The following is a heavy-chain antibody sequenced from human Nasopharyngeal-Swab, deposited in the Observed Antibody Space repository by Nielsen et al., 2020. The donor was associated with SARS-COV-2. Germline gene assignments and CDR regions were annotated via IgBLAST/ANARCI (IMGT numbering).Heavy chain of an antibody. CDR3: ASLIGYCTNGVCSSG. CDR2: IIPILGIA. J-gene: IGHJ4*02. V-gene: IGHV1-69*02. Sequence: CVRQAPGQGLEWMGRIIPILGIANYAQKFQGRVTITADKSTSTAYMELSSLRSEDTAVYYCASLIGYCTNGVCSSGWGQGTLVTVSS. D-gene: IGHD2-8*01.